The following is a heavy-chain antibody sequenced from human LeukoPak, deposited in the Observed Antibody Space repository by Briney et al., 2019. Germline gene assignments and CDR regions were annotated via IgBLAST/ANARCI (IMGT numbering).Heavy chain of an antibody. J-gene: IGHJ4*02. Sequence: SETLSLTCTVSGGSISSYYWSWIRQPPGKGLEWIGYIYYSGSTNYNPSLKSRVTISVDTSKNQFSLKLSSVTAADTAVYYCAMRSGYYSPFDYWGQGTLVTVSS. CDR3: AMRSGYYSPFDY. CDR2: IYYSGST. D-gene: IGHD3-22*01. V-gene: IGHV4-59*08. CDR1: GGSISSYY.